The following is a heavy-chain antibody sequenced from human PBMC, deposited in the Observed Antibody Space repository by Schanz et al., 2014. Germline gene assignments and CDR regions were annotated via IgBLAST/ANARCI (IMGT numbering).Heavy chain of an antibody. CDR2: MYINSGST. V-gene: IGHV3-53*01. CDR1: GFTVNTNY. CDR3: AKGRGGPSSVGLDQYYGMDV. D-gene: IGHD6-6*01. Sequence: EVQLVESGGGLIQPGGSLRLSCAVSGFTVNTNYMSWVRQAPGKGLEWISSMYINSGSTQYADSVKGRFIISRDSSKNTPVLQMNSLRAEDTAVYFCAKGRGGPSSVGLDQYYGMDVWGQGTTVTVSS. J-gene: IGHJ6*02.